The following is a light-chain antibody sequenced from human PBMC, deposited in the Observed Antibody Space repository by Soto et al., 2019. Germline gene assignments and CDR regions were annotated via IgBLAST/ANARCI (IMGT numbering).Light chain of an antibody. CDR1: QSINNN. V-gene: IGKV3-15*01. J-gene: IGKJ5*01. Sequence: EIVLTQSPVTLSVSPGERATLSCRASQSINNNYLAWYQQKPGQAPRLLIFGISTRATGVPARFSGSGSGTEFTLSISSLQSEDFAVYYCQQYNNWPPITFGQGTRLEIK. CDR3: QQYNNWPPIT. CDR2: GIS.